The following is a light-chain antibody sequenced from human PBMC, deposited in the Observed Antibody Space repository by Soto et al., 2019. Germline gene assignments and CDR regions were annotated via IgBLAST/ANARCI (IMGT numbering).Light chain of an antibody. CDR1: QDIEDD. J-gene: IGKJ1*01. Sequence: TVTITCRASQDIEDDLGWYQQKPGKAPKLLIYATSSLQSGVPSRFIGSGSGTDFSLSIRSLQPEDSATYYCLHDYNYPRTFGQGTKVDIK. V-gene: IGKV1-6*01. CDR3: LHDYNYPRT. CDR2: ATS.